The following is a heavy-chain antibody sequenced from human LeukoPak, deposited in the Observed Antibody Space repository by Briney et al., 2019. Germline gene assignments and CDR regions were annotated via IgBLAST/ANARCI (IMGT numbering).Heavy chain of an antibody. D-gene: IGHD3-9*01. J-gene: IGHJ4*02. CDR3: ATGRSIRYFDY. CDR2: VHYSGST. CDR1: GVSIFSSY. Sequence: KPSETLSLTCTVSGVSIFSSYWNWVRQPPGKGLEWIGYVHYSGSTNYNPSLKSRVTISVDTSKSQFSLKLSSATAADTAVCYCATGRSIRYFDYWGQGTLLTVSS. V-gene: IGHV4-59*12.